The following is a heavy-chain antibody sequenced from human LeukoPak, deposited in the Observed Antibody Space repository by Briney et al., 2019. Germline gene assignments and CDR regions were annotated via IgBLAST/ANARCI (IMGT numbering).Heavy chain of an antibody. J-gene: IGHJ4*02. CDR3: ARLVDTAMAPDY. CDR1: GGSICSYY. Sequence: SETLSLTCTVSGGSICSYYWSWIRQPPGKGLEWIGYIYYSGSTNYNPSLKSRVTISVDTSKNQFSLKLSSVTAADTAVYYCARLVDTAMAPDYWGQGTLVTVSS. CDR2: IYYSGST. D-gene: IGHD5-18*01. V-gene: IGHV4-59*08.